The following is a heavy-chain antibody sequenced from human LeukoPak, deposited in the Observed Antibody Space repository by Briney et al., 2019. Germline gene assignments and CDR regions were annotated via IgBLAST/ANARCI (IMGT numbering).Heavy chain of an antibody. CDR2: VTGSGINT. Sequence: PGGSLRLSCAASGFTFDGYAMSWVRQAPGKGLEWVSGVTGSGINTYYADSVKGRFTISRDNSKNTLYLQMNSLRAEDTAVYYCAKDRRGFSYGPFDYWGQGTLVPVTS. D-gene: IGHD5-18*01. CDR1: GFTFDGYA. J-gene: IGHJ4*02. V-gene: IGHV3-23*01. CDR3: AKDRRGFSYGPFDY.